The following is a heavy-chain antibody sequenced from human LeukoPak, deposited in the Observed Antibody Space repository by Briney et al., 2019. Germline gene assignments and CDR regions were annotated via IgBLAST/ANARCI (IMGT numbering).Heavy chain of an antibody. J-gene: IGHJ4*02. CDR1: GFTFNRYW. D-gene: IGHD3-16*02. CDR2: ISTDGSTT. Sequence: PGGSLRLSCAASGFTFNRYWMHGVRQVPGKGLEWVSRISTDGSTTTYADSVEGRFTISRDNAKDTLYLQMNSLRAEDTAVYYCASPRLDYVWGTYLDYWGQGSLVTVSS. CDR3: ASPRLDYVWGTYLDY. V-gene: IGHV3-74*01.